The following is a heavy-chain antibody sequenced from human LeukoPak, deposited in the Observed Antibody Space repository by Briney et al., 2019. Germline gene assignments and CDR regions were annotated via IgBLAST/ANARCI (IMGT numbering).Heavy chain of an antibody. CDR2: ISYSGST. D-gene: IGHD3-9*01. Sequence: SETLSLTCTVSGVPISSHYWSWIRQPPGKGLEWIGYISYSGSTTYNPSLANRVTMSVDTSRNQFSLKVRSVTAADTAVYFCARDVVLRYFDRPYYMDVWGKGTTVTVSS. CDR1: GVPISSHY. J-gene: IGHJ6*03. CDR3: ARDVVLRYFDRPYYMDV. V-gene: IGHV4-59*11.